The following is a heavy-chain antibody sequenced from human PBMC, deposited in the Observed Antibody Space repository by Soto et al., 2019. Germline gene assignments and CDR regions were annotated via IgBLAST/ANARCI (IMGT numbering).Heavy chain of an antibody. V-gene: IGHV3-23*01. CDR2: VSASGLNT. CDR3: AKDCPRRTPRYFFHY. J-gene: IGHJ4*02. CDR1: GLTFSTCA. Sequence: GGACRLSSTGSGLTFSTCAMPLVRHVPGKGLEWVSGVSASGLNTDYADPVKGRFYISRDNSKNTVSLHMNSLRAEDTALYYCAKDCPRRTPRYFFHYWGQGTPVT.